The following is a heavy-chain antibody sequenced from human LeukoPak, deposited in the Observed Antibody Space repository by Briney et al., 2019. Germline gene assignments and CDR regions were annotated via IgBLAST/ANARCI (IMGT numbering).Heavy chain of an antibody. CDR2: IHYTGNT. J-gene: IGHJ3*02. Sequence: KAPETLSLTCTVSGGSISNFWGWIRQPPGKGLEWIGGIHYTGNTYYNASLKSRVTMSVDTSKNQFSLKLSSMTAADTAVYYCARHFSLGAFDIWGQGTMVSVSS. CDR1: GGSISNF. D-gene: IGHD3-16*01. CDR3: ARHFSLGAFDI. V-gene: IGHV4-39*01.